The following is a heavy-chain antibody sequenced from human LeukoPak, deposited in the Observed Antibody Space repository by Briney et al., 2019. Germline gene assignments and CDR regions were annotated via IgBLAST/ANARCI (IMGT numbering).Heavy chain of an antibody. D-gene: IGHD6-13*01. CDR3: ARDGGRIAAAPPLDY. CDR1: GDSVSSNSVT. J-gene: IGHJ4*02. Sequence: SQTLSLTCAISGDSVSSNSVTWNWIRQSPSRGLEWLGRTYYMSEWYNDYAVSVKSRISINPDTSKNQFSLHLNSVTPEDTAVYYCARDGGRIAAAPPLDYWGQGTLVTVSS. CDR2: TYYMSEWYN. V-gene: IGHV6-1*01.